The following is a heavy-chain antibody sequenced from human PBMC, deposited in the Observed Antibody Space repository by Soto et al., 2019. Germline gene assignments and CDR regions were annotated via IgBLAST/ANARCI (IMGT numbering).Heavy chain of an antibody. CDR3: ARVGPRNYYDSSGYYYYFDY. V-gene: IGHV4-31*03. J-gene: IGHJ4*02. CDR2: IYYIGSN. D-gene: IGHD3-22*01. Sequence: QVQLQESGPGLVKPSQTLSLTCTVSGGSISSGGYYWSWIRQHPGKGLEWLGYIYYIGSNYYNPSLKGRVTISVDTSKNQFSVKLSSVTAADTAVYYCARVGPRNYYDSSGYYYYFDYWGQGTLVTVSS. CDR1: GGSISSGGYY.